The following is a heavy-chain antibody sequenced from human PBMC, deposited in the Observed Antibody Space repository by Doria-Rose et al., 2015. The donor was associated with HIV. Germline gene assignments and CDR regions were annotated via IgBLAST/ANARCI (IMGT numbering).Heavy chain of an antibody. Sequence: SGPVLVKPTETLTLTCTVSGVSLSSPGMGVNWIRQPPGKALEWLANIFSDDERSYKPSLKSRLTISRGTSKSQLVLTMTDMDPVDTATYYCARIKSSRWYHKYYFDFWGQGTLVIVSA. CDR1: GVSLSSPGMG. CDR2: IFSDDER. V-gene: IGHV2-26*01. J-gene: IGHJ4*02. CDR3: ARIKSSRWYHKYYFDF. D-gene: IGHD6-13*01.